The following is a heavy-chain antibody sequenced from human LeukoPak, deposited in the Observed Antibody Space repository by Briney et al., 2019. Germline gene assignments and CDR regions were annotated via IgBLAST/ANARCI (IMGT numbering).Heavy chain of an antibody. Sequence: GGSLRLSCAASGFTFSSYGMSWVRQAPGKGLEWVSAISGGGSTYYADSVKGRFTISRDNSKNTLYLQMNSLRAEDTAVYYCAKGDWLLPIDYWGQGTLVTVSS. CDR1: GFTFSSYG. V-gene: IGHV3-23*01. D-gene: IGHD3/OR15-3a*01. J-gene: IGHJ4*02. CDR3: AKGDWLLPIDY. CDR2: ISGGGST.